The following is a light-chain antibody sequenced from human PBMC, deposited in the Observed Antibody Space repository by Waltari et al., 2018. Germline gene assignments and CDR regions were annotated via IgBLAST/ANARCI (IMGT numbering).Light chain of an antibody. CDR3: QQLNSYPST. J-gene: IGKJ5*01. CDR2: AAS. V-gene: IGKV1-9*01. Sequence: IQLTQSQSSLSASVGDRVTITCRASQGIRCNLAWYQQKPGKAPKLLISAASTLQSGVPLRFSGSGSGTDFTLTLSSLQPEDFATYYCQQLNSYPSTFGQGTRLAIK. CDR1: QGIRCN.